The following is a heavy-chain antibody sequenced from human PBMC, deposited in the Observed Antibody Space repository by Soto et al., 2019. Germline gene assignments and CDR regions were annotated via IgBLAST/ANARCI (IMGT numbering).Heavy chain of an antibody. CDR1: GYTFASYA. CDR2: ISAYNGNT. CDR3: ARDPQPPDY. J-gene: IGHJ4*02. V-gene: IGHV1-18*01. Sequence: QVQLVQSGAEVKKPGASVKVSCKASGYTFASYAISWMRQAPGQGLEWMGWISAYNGNTNYAQKLQGRVTMTTDTSTRTAYMELRSRRSDDTSVYYCARDPQPPDYWCQGTLVTVSS.